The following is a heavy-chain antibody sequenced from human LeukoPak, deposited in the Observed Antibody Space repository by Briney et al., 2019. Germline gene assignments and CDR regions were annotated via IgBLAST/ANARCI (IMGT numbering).Heavy chain of an antibody. J-gene: IGHJ4*02. V-gene: IGHV3-74*01. CDR2: INSDGSST. Sequence: GGSLRLSCAASGFTFSSYWTHWVRQAPGKGLVWVSRINSDGSSTSYADSVKGRFTISRDNAKNTLYLQMNSLRAEDTALYYCARGQYFDWLFKPPFDYWGQGTLVTVSS. CDR1: GFTFSSYW. CDR3: ARGQYFDWLFKPPFDY. D-gene: IGHD3-9*01.